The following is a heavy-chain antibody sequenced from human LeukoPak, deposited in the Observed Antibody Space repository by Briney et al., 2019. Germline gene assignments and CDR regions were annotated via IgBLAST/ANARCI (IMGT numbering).Heavy chain of an antibody. CDR3: ARDSTYYYDSGSSGPHYFGY. J-gene: IGHJ4*02. CDR2: ISASGSGT. CDR1: GFAFTNYA. D-gene: IGHD3-10*01. Sequence: GGCLRLSCAASGFAFTNYAMNWVRQAPGKGLECSSSISASGSGTYYADSVKGRFTISRDNSKNTLYLQLNSLRAEDTAVYYCARDSTYYYDSGSSGPHYFGYWGQGTLVTVSS. V-gene: IGHV3-23*01.